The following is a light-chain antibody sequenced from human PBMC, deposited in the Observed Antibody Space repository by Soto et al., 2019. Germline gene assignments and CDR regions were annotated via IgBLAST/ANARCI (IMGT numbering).Light chain of an antibody. J-gene: IGLJ1*01. Sequence: QSALTQPPSASGSPGQSVTISCTGTSSDVGGYNYVSWYQQHPGKAPKLMIYEVSKRPSGVPDRFSGSKSGNTASLTVSGLQAEDEADYYCQSYDSTLSARYVFGTGTQLTVL. CDR3: QSYDSTLSARYV. CDR2: EVS. CDR1: SSDVGGYNY. V-gene: IGLV2-8*01.